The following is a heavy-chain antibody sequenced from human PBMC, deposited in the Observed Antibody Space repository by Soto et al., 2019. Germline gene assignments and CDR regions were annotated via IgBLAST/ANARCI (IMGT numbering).Heavy chain of an antibody. CDR1: GYTFSRFS. J-gene: IGHJ4*02. D-gene: IGHD2-15*01. CDR3: ARETGVVVIVKGEFEF. Sequence: VQLVQSGAEVKKPGASVKVSCKASGYTFSRFSISWVRQAPGQGLEWMGWISGNTGKTHYAQKFQDRVTMTADTSTNTAHMELRSLRSDDPAVYYCARETGVVVIVKGEFEFWGQGTLVTVSS. CDR2: ISGNTGKT. V-gene: IGHV1-18*04.